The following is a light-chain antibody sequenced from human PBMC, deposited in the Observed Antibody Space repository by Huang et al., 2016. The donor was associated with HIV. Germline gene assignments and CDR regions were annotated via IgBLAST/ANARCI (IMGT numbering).Light chain of an antibody. CDR2: DAY. J-gene: IGKJ1*01. V-gene: IGKV3-11*01. CDR3: QQRSNWPT. CDR1: QSVSRY. Sequence: EIVLTQSPATLSLSPGERATLSCRASQSVSRYLAWYQQKTGQAPRLLNYDAYSRATGIPARFSGSGSGTDFTLTISSLEPEDFAVYYCQQRSNWPTFGQGTKVEIK.